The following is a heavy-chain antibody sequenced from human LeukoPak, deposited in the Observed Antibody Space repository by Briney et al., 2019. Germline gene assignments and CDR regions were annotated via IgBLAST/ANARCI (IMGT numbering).Heavy chain of an antibody. J-gene: IGHJ5*02. V-gene: IGHV3-21*01. CDR2: ISSSSSYI. D-gene: IGHD1-26*01. CDR3: ARAEWELRWFDP. CDR1: GFTFSTYS. Sequence: GGSLRLSCAASGFTFSTYSMNWVRQAPGKGLEWVSSISSSSSYIYYADSVKGRFTISRDNAKNSLYLQMNSLRAEDTAVYYCARAEWELRWFDPWGQGTLVTVSS.